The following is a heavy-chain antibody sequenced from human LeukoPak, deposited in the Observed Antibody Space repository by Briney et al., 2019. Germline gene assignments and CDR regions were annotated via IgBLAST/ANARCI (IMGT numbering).Heavy chain of an antibody. CDR3: AREGPGSSWSCFEY. CDR1: GGSISSSSYY. V-gene: IGHV4-39*02. CDR2: IYYSGST. J-gene: IGHJ4*02. Sequence: PSETLSLTCTVSGGSISSSSYYWGWIRQPPGKGLEWIGSIYYSGSTYYNPSLKSRVTISVDTSKNQFSLKLSSVTAADTAVYYCAREGPGSSWSCFEYWGQGTLVTVSS. D-gene: IGHD6-13*01.